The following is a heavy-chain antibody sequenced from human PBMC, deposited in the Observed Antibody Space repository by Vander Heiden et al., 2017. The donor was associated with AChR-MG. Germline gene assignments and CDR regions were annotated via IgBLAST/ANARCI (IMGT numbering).Heavy chain of an antibody. Sequence: EVQLVESGGGLVQPGRSLRLSCAASGFTFDDYAMHWVRQAPGKGLEWVSGISWNSGSIGYADSVKGRFTISRDNAKNSLYLQMNSLRAEDTALYYCAGGYDLYYFDYWGQGTLVTVSS. J-gene: IGHJ4*02. CDR1: GFTFDDYA. V-gene: IGHV3-9*01. CDR2: ISWNSGSI. D-gene: IGHD5-12*01. CDR3: AGGYDLYYFDY.